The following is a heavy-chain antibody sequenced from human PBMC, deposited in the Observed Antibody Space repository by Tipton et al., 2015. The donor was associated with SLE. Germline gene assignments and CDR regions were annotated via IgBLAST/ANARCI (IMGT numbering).Heavy chain of an antibody. Sequence: GSLRLSCAASGFTFSTYWMHWVRQVPGKGPEWVTHINSDGSRTTYEDSVKGRFFISRDNAKNTLYLQMHSLRDEDTAVYYCTRDVSNFDWLLTYGMDVWGQGP. CDR3: TRDVSNFDWLLTYGMDV. D-gene: IGHD3-9*01. CDR1: GFTFSTYW. V-gene: IGHV3-74*01. CDR2: INSDGSRT. J-gene: IGHJ6*02.